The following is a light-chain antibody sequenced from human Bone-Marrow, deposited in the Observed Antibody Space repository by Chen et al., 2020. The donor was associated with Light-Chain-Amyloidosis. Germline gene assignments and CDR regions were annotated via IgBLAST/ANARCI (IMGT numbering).Light chain of an antibody. CDR1: TSDVGGYNY. J-gene: IGLJ2*01. CDR3: SSYRSGSTLV. Sequence: QSALTQPGSVSGSPGQSSTISCTGTTSDVGGYNYVSWYQQHPGKAPKLIIFDVSNRPSGVSNRFSGSKSGNTASLTISGLQAEEEADYYCSSYRSGSTLVFGGGTKLTV. V-gene: IGLV2-14*03. CDR2: DVS.